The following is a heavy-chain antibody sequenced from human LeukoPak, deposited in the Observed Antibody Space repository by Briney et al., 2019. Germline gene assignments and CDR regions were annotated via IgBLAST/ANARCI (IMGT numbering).Heavy chain of an antibody. CDR1: GGSISSSSYY. Sequence: PSETLSLTCTVSGGSISSSSYYWGWIRQPPGKGLEWIGSIYYSGSTYYNPSLKSRVTISVDTSKNQFSLKLSSVTAADTAVYYCARQHGYSYGYDYWGQGTLVTVSS. CDR3: ARQHGYSYGYDY. CDR2: IYYSGST. D-gene: IGHD5-18*01. J-gene: IGHJ4*02. V-gene: IGHV4-39*01.